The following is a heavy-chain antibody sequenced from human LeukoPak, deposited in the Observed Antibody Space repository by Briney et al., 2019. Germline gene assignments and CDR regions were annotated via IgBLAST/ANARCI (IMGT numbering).Heavy chain of an antibody. CDR2: ICPRGGI. CDR1: GGSISSSSYY. D-gene: IGHD2-8*01. CDR3: ARNGGFDQDV. V-gene: IGHV4-39*07. Sequence: SETLSLTCTVSGGSISSSSYYWGWIRQPPGKGLEWIGEICPRGGINYNPSLRSRVMITGDRPKNQFSLYIHSVTAADSAIYYCARNGGFDQDVWGQGTTVTVSS. J-gene: IGHJ6*02.